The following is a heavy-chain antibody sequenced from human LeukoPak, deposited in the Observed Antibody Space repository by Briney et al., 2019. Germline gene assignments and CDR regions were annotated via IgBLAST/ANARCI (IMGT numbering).Heavy chain of an antibody. Sequence: PSETLSLTCTVSGGSIRSGGDYWSWIRQPPGKGLEWIGYIYHSGSTYYHPSLKSRVTISVDRSQNQFSLKLSSVTAADTAVYYCARVRWGYYAFDLWGQGTMVTVSS. V-gene: IGHV4-30-2*01. J-gene: IGHJ3*01. D-gene: IGHD7-27*01. CDR2: IYHSGST. CDR1: GGSIRSGGDY. CDR3: ARVRWGYYAFDL.